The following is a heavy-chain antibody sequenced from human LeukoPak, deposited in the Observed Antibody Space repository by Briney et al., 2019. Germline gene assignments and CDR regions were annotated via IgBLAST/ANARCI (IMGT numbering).Heavy chain of an antibody. CDR1: GYSFTSYW. V-gene: IGHV5-51*01. D-gene: IGHD3-10*01. CDR3: ARQTRDGSGSRGYSFDF. J-gene: IGHJ4*02. Sequence: GESLKISCKGSGYSFTSYWIGWVRQVPGKGLEWMGIIYPGDSDIRYSPSFQGQVTISADKSISTAYLQWSSLKASDTAMYYCARQTRDGSGSRGYSFDFWGQGTLVTVSS. CDR2: IYPGDSDI.